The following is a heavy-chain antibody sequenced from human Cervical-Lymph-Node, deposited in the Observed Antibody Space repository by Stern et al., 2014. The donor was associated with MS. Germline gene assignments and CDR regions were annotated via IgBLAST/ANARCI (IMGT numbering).Heavy chain of an antibody. CDR1: GESFSGYY. CDR3: ARGKTRYYYHGLDV. J-gene: IGHJ6*02. D-gene: IGHD4-23*01. Sequence: VQLQQWGAGLLKPSETLSLSCAVSGESFSGYYWSWIRQAPGKGLEWIGEISHSGSTNYNPSLESRATISVDTSKSQFSLRLSSVTAADTAVYYCARGKTRYYYHGLDVWGQGSTVTVSS. V-gene: IGHV4-34*01. CDR2: ISHSGST.